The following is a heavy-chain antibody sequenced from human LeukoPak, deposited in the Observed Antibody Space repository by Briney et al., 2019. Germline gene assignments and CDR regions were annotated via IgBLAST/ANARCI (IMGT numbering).Heavy chain of an antibody. J-gene: IGHJ6*02. CDR3: ARDQGLTAPPPYGLDV. D-gene: IGHD5-18*01. Sequence: GASVKVSCKASGYTFTSYPIHWVRQAPGQRLEWMGWSNGGNGNTKYSQEFQDRVTITRDTSASKAYMELSSLRSEETAVYYCARDQGLTAPPPYGLDVWGQGTTVTVSS. V-gene: IGHV1-3*02. CDR1: GYTFTSYP. CDR2: SNGGNGNT.